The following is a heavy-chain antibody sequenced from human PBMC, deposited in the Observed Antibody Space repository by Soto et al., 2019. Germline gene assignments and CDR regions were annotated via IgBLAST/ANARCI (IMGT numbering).Heavy chain of an antibody. CDR1: GFTFGDYY. CDR3: AREAARPDY. CDR2: VTGSGSYA. V-gene: IGHV3-11*06. D-gene: IGHD2-15*01. Sequence: PVGSLRLSCAASGFTFGDYYMSWIRQAPGKGLEWVSFVTGSGSYANYADSVKGRFTISRDNAKNILYLQMNSLRVDDTAVYYCAREAARPDYWGQGTLVTVSS. J-gene: IGHJ4*02.